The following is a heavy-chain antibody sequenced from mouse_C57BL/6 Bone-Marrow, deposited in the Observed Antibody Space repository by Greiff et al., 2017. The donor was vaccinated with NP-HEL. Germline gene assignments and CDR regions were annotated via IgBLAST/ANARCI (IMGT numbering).Heavy chain of an antibody. CDR2: IDPSDSET. CDR1: GYTFTSYW. CDR3: ARSRWLRYAMDY. J-gene: IGHJ4*01. Sequence: QVQLQQPGAELVRPGSSVKLSCKASGYTFTSYWMHWVKQRPIQGLEWIGNIDPSDSETHYNQKFKDKATLTVDKSSSTAYMQLSSLTSEDSAVYYCARSRWLRYAMDYWGQGTSVTVSS. D-gene: IGHD2-2*01. V-gene: IGHV1-52*01.